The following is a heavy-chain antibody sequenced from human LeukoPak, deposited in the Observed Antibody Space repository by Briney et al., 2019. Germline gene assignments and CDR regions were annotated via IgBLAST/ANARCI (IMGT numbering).Heavy chain of an antibody. Sequence: ASVKVSCKVSGYTLTELSMHWVRQAPRKGLGWIGGYNPEDGETIYARKFQGRVTMTEDTSTDTVYMELSSLRSEDTAVYYCATDTYEYWGQGTQVTVST. D-gene: IGHD2/OR15-2a*01. V-gene: IGHV1-24*01. J-gene: IGHJ4*02. CDR3: ATDTYEY. CDR2: YNPEDGET. CDR1: GYTLTELS.